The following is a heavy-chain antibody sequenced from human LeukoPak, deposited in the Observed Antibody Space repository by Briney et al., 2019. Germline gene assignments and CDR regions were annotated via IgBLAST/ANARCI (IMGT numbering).Heavy chain of an antibody. J-gene: IGHJ4*02. CDR1: GGTFISYA. V-gene: IGHV1-46*03. CDR3: AREYYYGSGYHPGYTIDY. D-gene: IGHD3-10*01. CDR2: INPSGGST. Sequence: ASVKVSCKASGGTFISYAISWVRQAPGQGLEWMGIINPSGGSTSYAQKFQGRVTMTRDTSTSTVYMELSSLRSEDTAVYYCAREYYYGSGYHPGYTIDYWGQGTLVTVSS.